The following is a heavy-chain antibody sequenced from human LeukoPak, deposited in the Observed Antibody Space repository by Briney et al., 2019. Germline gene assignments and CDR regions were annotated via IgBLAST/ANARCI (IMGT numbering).Heavy chain of an antibody. V-gene: IGHV1-2*02. Sequence: ASVKVSCMASGYTFTGYYMHWVRQAPGQGLEWMGWINPDSGDTNYAQKFQGRVTMTGDTSITTTYMELSRLRSDDTAVYYCARTDYGGNSRVGYFDYWGQGTLVTVSS. CDR1: GYTFTGYY. J-gene: IGHJ4*02. CDR2: INPDSGDT. CDR3: ARTDYGGNSRVGYFDY. D-gene: IGHD4-23*01.